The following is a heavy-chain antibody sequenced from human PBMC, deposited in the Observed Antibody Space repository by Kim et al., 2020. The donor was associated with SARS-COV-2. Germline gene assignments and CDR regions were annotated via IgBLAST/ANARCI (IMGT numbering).Heavy chain of an antibody. V-gene: IGHV3-66*01. Sequence: GGSLRLSCAASGFTVSSNYMSWVRQAPGKGLEWVSVIYSGGSTYYADSVKGRFTISRDNSKNTLYLQMNSLRAEDTAVYYCARDPPYTRRSTTRFGGMDVWGQGTTVTVSS. J-gene: IGHJ6*02. CDR2: IYSGGST. CDR3: ARDPPYTRRSTTRFGGMDV. CDR1: GFTVSSNY. D-gene: IGHD3-3*01.